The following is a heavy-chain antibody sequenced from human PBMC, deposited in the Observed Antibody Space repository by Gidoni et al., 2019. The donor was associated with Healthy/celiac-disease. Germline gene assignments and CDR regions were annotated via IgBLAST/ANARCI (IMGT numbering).Heavy chain of an antibody. Sequence: TNYNPSLKSRVTISVDTSKNQFSLKLSSVTAADTAVYYCARAISRITIWPKLINWFDPWGQGTLVTVSS. CDR3: ARAISRITIWPKLINWFDP. D-gene: IGHD3-3*01. CDR2: T. V-gene: IGHV4-4*09. J-gene: IGHJ5*02.